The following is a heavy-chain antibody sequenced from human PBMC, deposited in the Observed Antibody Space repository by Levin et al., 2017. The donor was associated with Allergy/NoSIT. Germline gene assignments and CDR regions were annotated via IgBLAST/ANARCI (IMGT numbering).Heavy chain of an antibody. Sequence: PGGSLRLSCAASGFTFSSYWMHWVRQAPGKGLVWVSRINSDGSSTSYADSVKGRFTISRDNAKNTLYLQMNSLRAEDTAVYYCARDRRYYYDSSGYLDYWYFDLWGRGTLVTVSS. CDR3: ARDRRYYYDSSGYLDYWYFDL. CDR1: GFTFSSYW. V-gene: IGHV3-74*01. J-gene: IGHJ2*01. D-gene: IGHD3-22*01. CDR2: INSDGSST.